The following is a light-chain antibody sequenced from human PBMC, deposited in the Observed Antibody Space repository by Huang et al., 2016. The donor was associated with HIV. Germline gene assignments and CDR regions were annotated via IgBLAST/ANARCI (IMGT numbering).Light chain of an antibody. J-gene: IGKJ3*01. CDR3: QQLSAYPLS. CDR2: DAS. CDR1: HDINTY. Sequence: QLTQSPSSLSASIGDRVTIACLASHDINTYLAWYQQKPGRAPKLLIYDASTLQTGVPSRFRGFGSGTAFSLTITSLQPDDFAVYYCQQLSAYPLSFGPGTTVD. V-gene: IGKV1-9*01.